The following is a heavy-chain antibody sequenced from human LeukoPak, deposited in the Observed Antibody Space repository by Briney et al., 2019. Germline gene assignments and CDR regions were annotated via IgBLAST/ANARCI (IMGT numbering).Heavy chain of an antibody. Sequence: GASVKVSCKASGDTFSSYAISWVRQAPGQGLEWTGGIIPIFGTANYAQKFQGRVTITADESTSTAYMELSSLRSEDTAVYYCAREGLDYWGQGTLVTVSS. V-gene: IGHV1-69*13. CDR3: AREGLDY. J-gene: IGHJ4*02. CDR2: IIPIFGTA. CDR1: GDTFSSYA.